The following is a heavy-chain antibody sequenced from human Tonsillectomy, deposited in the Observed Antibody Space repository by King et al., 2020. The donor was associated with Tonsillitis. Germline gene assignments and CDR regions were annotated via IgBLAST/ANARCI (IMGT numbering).Heavy chain of an antibody. V-gene: IGHV4-38-2*01. CDR3: ARARSSTGYYYPIVPFAI. Sequence: VQLQESGPGLVKPSETLSLTCAVSGYSISSGHYWGWIRQPPGKGLEWIGTIYHSGTAYYIPSLKSRVAILVDTSKNHLSLRLHSVTAADTSVYYCARARSSTGYYYPIVPFAIWGQGTIVSVPS. CDR2: IYHSGTA. J-gene: IGHJ3*02. D-gene: IGHD3-22*01. CDR1: GYSISSGHY.